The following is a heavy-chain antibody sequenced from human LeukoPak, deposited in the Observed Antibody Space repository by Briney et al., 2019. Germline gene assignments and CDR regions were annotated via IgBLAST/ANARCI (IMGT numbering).Heavy chain of an antibody. CDR1: GFTVSSNY. Sequence: GGSLRLSCAASGFTVSSNYMSWVRQAPGKGLEWVSVIYSGGSTYYADSVKGRFTISRDNSKNTLYLQMNSLRAEDTAVYYCAKDSRFDDYGDYGDYWGQGTLVTVSS. D-gene: IGHD4-17*01. CDR3: AKDSRFDDYGDYGDY. J-gene: IGHJ4*02. V-gene: IGHV3-53*05. CDR2: IYSGGST.